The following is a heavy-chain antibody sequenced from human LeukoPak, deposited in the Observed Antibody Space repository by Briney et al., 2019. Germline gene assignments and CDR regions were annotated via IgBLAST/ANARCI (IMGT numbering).Heavy chain of an antibody. CDR2: ISAYNGDT. CDR3: AREHDNKVRYYNGMDV. J-gene: IGHJ6*02. CDR1: GFTFTKHG. Sequence: GASVKVSCKTSGFTFTKHGISWVRQAPGQGLEWMGWISAYNGDTCYAQKFQGRLTMTTDTSTSTAYMDLSSLRSDDTAVYYCAREHDNKVRYYNGMDVWGQGTTVTVS. V-gene: IGHV1-18*01. D-gene: IGHD3-22*01.